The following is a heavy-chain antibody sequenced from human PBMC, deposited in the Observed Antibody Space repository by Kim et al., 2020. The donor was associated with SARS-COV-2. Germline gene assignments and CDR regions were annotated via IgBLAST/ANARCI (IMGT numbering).Heavy chain of an antibody. V-gene: IGHV3-30*02. J-gene: IGHJ4*02. CDR3: VKDRRSSGWGGLFDY. D-gene: IGHD6-19*01. Sequence: DSVKGRFTISRDNSKNTLYLQMNSLRAEDTAVYYCVKDRRSSGWGGLFDYWGQGTLVTVSS.